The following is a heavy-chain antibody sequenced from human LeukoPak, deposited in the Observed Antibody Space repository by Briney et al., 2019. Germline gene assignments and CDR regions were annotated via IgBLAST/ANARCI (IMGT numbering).Heavy chain of an antibody. Sequence: PGGSLRLSCAASGFTVSRNYMSWVRQAPGKGLEWVSVIYSGGRTYYADSVKGRFTISRDSSKNTLYLQMNSLRPEDTAVYYCARARPSMWIDYWGQGTLVTVSS. CDR3: ARARPSMWIDY. CDR1: GFTVSRNY. V-gene: IGHV3-66*02. CDR2: IYSGGRT. J-gene: IGHJ4*02. D-gene: IGHD5-12*01.